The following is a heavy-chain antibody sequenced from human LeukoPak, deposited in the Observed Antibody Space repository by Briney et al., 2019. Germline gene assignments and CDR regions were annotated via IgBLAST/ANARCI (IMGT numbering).Heavy chain of an antibody. Sequence: ASVKVSCKPSGYAFTYDYIHGVRQAPGQGVEWMGWINPNSGGTKYAQKFQGRVIMTRDTSISTAYMEVSRLTSDDTAVYYCARSTAVVVTASTHFDYWGQGTLVTVSS. V-gene: IGHV1-2*02. CDR2: INPNSGGT. D-gene: IGHD2-15*01. J-gene: IGHJ4*02. CDR1: GYAFTYDY. CDR3: ARSTAVVVTASTHFDY.